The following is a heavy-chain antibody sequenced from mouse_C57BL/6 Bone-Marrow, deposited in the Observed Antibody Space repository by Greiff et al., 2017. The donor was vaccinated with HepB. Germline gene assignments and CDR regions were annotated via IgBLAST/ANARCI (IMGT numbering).Heavy chain of an antibody. Sequence: EVQRVESGGGLVKPGGSLKLSCAASGFTFSSYTMSWVRQTPEKRLEWVATISGGGGNTYYPDSVKGRFTISRDNAKNTLYLQMSSLRSEDTALYYCASLYDYDWFAYWGQGTRVTVSA. CDR2: ISGGGGNT. D-gene: IGHD2-4*01. V-gene: IGHV5-9*01. J-gene: IGHJ3*01. CDR1: GFTFSSYT. CDR3: ASLYDYDWFAY.